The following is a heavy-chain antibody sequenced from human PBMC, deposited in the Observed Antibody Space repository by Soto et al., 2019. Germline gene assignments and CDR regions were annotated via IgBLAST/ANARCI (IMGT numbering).Heavy chain of an antibody. CDR3: ARDLGNYCSGGSCYSDGYFDY. J-gene: IGHJ4*02. D-gene: IGHD2-15*01. CDR2: ISSSSSYI. Sequence: GGSLRLSCAASGFTFSSYSMNWVRQAPGKGLEWVSSISSSSSYIYYADSVKGRFTISRDNAKNSLYLQMNSLRAEDTAVYYCARDLGNYCSGGSCYSDGYFDYWGQGTLVTVSS. V-gene: IGHV3-21*01. CDR1: GFTFSSYS.